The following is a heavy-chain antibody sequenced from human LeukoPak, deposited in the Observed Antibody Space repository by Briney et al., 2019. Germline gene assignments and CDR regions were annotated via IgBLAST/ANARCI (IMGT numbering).Heavy chain of an antibody. CDR2: IIPIFGTA. V-gene: IGHV1-69*13. J-gene: IGHJ3*02. CDR1: GGTFSSYA. Sequence: ASVKVSCKASGGTFSSYAISWVRQAPGQGLEWMGGIIPIFGTANYAQKFQGRVTITADESTGTAYMELSSLRSEDTAVYYCARNPQDSSGYPGAFDIWGQGTMVTVSS. D-gene: IGHD3-22*01. CDR3: ARNPQDSSGYPGAFDI.